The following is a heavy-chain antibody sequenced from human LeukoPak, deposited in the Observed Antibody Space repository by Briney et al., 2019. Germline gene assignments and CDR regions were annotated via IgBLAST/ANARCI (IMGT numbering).Heavy chain of an antibody. CDR1: GYTFTSYG. J-gene: IGHJ6*02. Sequence: ASVKVSCKASGYTFTSYGISWVRQAPGQGLEWMGWISAYNGNTNYAQKLQGRVTMTTDTSTSTAYMELRSLRSDDTAVYYCAGVGYCSGGSCYYYGMDVWGQGTTVTVSS. D-gene: IGHD2-15*01. CDR3: AGVGYCSGGSCYYYGMDV. V-gene: IGHV1-18*01. CDR2: ISAYNGNT.